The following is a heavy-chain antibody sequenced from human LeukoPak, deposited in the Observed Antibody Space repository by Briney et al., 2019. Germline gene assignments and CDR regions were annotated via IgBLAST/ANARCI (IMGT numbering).Heavy chain of an antibody. CDR1: GFNFSSYS. J-gene: IGHJ5*02. D-gene: IGHD3-3*01. CDR2: ISSSSSYI. V-gene: IGHV3-21*01. Sequence: GGSLRLSCAASGFNFSSYSMNWVRQAPGKGLEWVSSISSSSSYIYYADSVKGRFTISRDNAKNSLYLQMNSLRAEDTAVYYCARDITISGSSPNWFDPWGQGTLVTVSS. CDR3: ARDITISGSSPNWFDP.